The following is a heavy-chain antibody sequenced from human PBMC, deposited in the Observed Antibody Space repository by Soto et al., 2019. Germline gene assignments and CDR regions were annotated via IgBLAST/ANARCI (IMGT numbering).Heavy chain of an antibody. J-gene: IGHJ3*02. CDR3: ATQMATSQDAFDI. Sequence: PGESLKIACKVSGYSFTGYWIGWVRQMPGKGLEWMGIIYPGDSDPRYSPSLQGQVTISADKSINTAYLQWSSLKASDTAMHYCATQMATSQDAFDIWGLGTMVTVSS. CDR1: GYSFTGYW. V-gene: IGHV5-51*01. CDR2: IYPGDSDP.